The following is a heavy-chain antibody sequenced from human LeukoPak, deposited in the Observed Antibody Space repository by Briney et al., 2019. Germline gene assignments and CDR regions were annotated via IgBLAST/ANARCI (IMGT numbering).Heavy chain of an antibody. J-gene: IGHJ6*03. V-gene: IGHV3-69-1*02. Sequence: GGSLRLSCVASGFTFSSYSMNWVRQAPGRGLQWVSYISKINTIHYADSVKGRFTISRDNAKNSLYLQMNSLRVEDTAVYYCARRGGTTKYYYYSYYMDVWGKGTTVTVSS. CDR2: ISKINTI. CDR1: GFTFSSYS. CDR3: ARRGGTTKYYYYSYYMDV. D-gene: IGHD1-7*01.